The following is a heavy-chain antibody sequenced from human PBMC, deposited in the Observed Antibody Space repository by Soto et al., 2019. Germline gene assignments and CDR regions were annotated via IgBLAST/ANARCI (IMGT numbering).Heavy chain of an antibody. V-gene: IGHV3-33*01. CDR2: IWYDGSNK. CDR1: GFTFSSYG. D-gene: IGHD3-16*02. Sequence: GGSLRLSCAASGFTFSSYGMHWVRQAPGKGLEWVAVIWYDGSNKYYADSVKGRFTISRDNSKNTLYLQMNSLRAEDTAVYYCARDRVDNYIWGSYRQYYFDYWGQGTLVTVSS. CDR3: ARDRVDNYIWGSYRQYYFDY. J-gene: IGHJ4*02.